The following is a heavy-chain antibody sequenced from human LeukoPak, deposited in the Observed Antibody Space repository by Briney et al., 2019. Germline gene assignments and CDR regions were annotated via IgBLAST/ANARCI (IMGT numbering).Heavy chain of an antibody. CDR3: ARVGGPGFFRYFNY. J-gene: IGHJ4*02. Sequence: SQTLSLTCTVSGGSISSGDYYWSWIRQPPGKGLEWIGYIYYSGSTYYNPSLKSRVTISVDTSKNQFSLKLSSVTAADTAVYYCARVGGPGFFRYFNYWGQGTLVTVSS. CDR1: GGSISSGDYY. V-gene: IGHV4-30-4*01. D-gene: IGHD3-10*01. CDR2: IYYSGST.